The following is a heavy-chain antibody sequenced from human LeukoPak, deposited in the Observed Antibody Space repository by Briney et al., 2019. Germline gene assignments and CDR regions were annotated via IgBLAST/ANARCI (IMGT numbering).Heavy chain of an antibody. D-gene: IGHD3-22*01. CDR2: ISSSSSTI. Sequence: GGSLRLSCAASGFTFSSYSMNWVRQAPGKGLEWVSYISSSSSTIYYADSVKGRFTISRDNAKNSLYLQMNSLRAEDTALCYCAKDYYYDSSGYNRGDVFDIWGQGTMVTVSS. J-gene: IGHJ3*02. V-gene: IGHV3-48*04. CDR1: GFTFSSYS. CDR3: AKDYYYDSSGYNRGDVFDI.